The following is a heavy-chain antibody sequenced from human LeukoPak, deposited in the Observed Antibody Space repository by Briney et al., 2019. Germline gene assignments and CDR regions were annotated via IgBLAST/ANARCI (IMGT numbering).Heavy chain of an antibody. D-gene: IGHD1-26*01. J-gene: IGHJ6*02. CDR2: IYYSGST. V-gene: IGHV4-59*01. Sequence: SETLSLTCNVSGDSLSYYYWSWIRQPPGKGLEWIGYIYYSGSTDYNPSLKSRVSISVDTSKNQFSLKLNSVTPADTAVYYCARDGRISPYSGMDVWGQGTTVTVSS. CDR3: ARDGRISPYSGMDV. CDR1: GDSLSYYY.